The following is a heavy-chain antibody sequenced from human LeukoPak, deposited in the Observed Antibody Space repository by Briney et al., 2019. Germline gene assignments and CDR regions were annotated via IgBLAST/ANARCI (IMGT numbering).Heavy chain of an antibody. V-gene: IGHV3-30*18. CDR1: GFTFSGYG. Sequence: GGSLRLSCAASGFTFSGYGMHWVRQAPGKGLEWVAVISYDGSNKYYADSVKGRFTISRDNSKNTLYLQMSSLRAEDTAVYYCTKTIAAPGNYWGQGTLVTVSS. J-gene: IGHJ4*02. CDR3: TKTIAAPGNY. CDR2: ISYDGSNK. D-gene: IGHD6-13*01.